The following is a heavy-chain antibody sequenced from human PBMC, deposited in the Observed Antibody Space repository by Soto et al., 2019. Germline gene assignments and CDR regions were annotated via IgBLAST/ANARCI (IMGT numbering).Heavy chain of an antibody. D-gene: IGHD5-12*01. J-gene: IGHJ6*02. CDR1: GYSFTSYW. CDR3: ARQGDGYSYYYYYGMDG. V-gene: IGHV5-51*01. CDR2: IYPGDSDT. Sequence: GESLKISCKGSGYSFTSYWIGWVRQMPGKGLEWMGIIYPGDSDTRYSPSFQGQVTISADKSISTAYLQWSSLKASDTAMYYCARQGDGYSYYYYYGMDGWGQGTTVTVSS.